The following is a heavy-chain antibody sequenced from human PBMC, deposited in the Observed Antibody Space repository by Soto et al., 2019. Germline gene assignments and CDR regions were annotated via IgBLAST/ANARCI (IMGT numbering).Heavy chain of an antibody. J-gene: IGHJ4*02. D-gene: IGHD4-17*01. V-gene: IGHV3-23*01. CDR1: GFNCSSYS. Sequence: GGSLRLSCAASGFNCSSYSRSWVRKATGKGLEWVSTISGSGGSTYYADSVKGRFTISRDNSKNTLYLQMNSLRAEDTAIYYCAKDLSPTVITQYFDYWGQGTLVTVSS. CDR3: AKDLSPTVITQYFDY. CDR2: ISGSGGST.